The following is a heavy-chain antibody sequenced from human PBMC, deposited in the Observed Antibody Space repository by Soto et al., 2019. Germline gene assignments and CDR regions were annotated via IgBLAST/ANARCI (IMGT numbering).Heavy chain of an antibody. CDR3: AREYVSGWYGYYYYGMDV. V-gene: IGHV3-30-3*01. CDR2: ISYDGSNK. D-gene: IGHD6-19*01. J-gene: IGHJ6*02. Sequence: QVQLVESGGDVVQPGRSLRLSCAASGFTFSSYAMHWVRQAPGRGLEWVAVISYDGSNKYYADSVKGRFTISRDNSKNTLTLQMNSLRAEDTAVYYCAREYVSGWYGYYYYGMDVWGQGTTVTVSS. CDR1: GFTFSSYA.